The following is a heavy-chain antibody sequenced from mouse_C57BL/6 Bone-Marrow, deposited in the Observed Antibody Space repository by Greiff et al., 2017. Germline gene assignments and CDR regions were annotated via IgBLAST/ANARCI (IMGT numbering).Heavy chain of an antibody. D-gene: IGHD1-3*01. V-gene: IGHV3-1*01. CDR1: GYSITSGYD. CDR2: ISYSGST. J-gene: IGHJ3*01. Sequence: DVQLQESGPGMVKPSQSLSLTCTVTGYSITSGYDWHWIRHFPGNKLEWMGYISYSGSTNYNPSLKSRISITHDTSKNHFFLKLNSVTTEDTATYYCARESGDGLAYWGQGTLVTVSA. CDR3: ARESGDGLAY.